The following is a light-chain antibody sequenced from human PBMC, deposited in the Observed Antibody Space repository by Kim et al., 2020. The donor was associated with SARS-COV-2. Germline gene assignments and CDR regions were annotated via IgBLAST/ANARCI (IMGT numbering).Light chain of an antibody. J-gene: IGLJ3*02. V-gene: IGLV6-57*01. CDR3: QSYDSTNQV. CDR1: SGSIASNY. CDR2: EDK. Sequence: GKTVTISCTRSSGSIASNYVQWYQQRPGSSPTPVIYEDKQRPSGVPDRFSGSIDSSSNSASLTISGLKTEDEADYYCQSYDSTNQVFGGGTQLTVL.